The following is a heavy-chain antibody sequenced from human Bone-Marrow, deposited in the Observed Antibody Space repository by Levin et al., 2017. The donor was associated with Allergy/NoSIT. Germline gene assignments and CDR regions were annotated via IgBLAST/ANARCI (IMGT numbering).Heavy chain of an antibody. CDR2: IYHSGST. Sequence: SETLSLTCAVSGGSISSSNWWSWVRQPPGKGLEWIGEIYHSGSTNYNPSLKSRVTISVDKSKNQFSLKLSSVTAADTAVYYCARVAGGWIAVAGTDYYYYMDVWGKGTTVTVSS. V-gene: IGHV4-4*02. CDR1: GGSISSSNW. J-gene: IGHJ6*03. D-gene: IGHD6-19*01. CDR3: ARVAGGWIAVAGTDYYYYMDV.